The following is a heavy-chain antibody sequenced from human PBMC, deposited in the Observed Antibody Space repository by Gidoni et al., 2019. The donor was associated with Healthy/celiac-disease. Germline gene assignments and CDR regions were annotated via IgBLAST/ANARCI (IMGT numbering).Heavy chain of an antibody. D-gene: IGHD5-18*01. V-gene: IGHV3-33*08. CDR3: ARDLNRGGYGDGGLDY. Sequence: QVQLVESGGGVVQPGRSLRLSCAASGFTFSSYGMHWVRQAPGKGLEWVAVIWYDGSNKYYADPVKGRFNISRDNSKNTLYLQMNSLRAEDTAVYYCARDLNRGGYGDGGLDYWGQGTLVTVSS. CDR1: GFTFSSYG. CDR2: IWYDGSNK. J-gene: IGHJ4*02.